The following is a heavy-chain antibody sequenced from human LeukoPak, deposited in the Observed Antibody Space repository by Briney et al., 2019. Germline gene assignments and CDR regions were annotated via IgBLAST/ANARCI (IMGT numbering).Heavy chain of an antibody. CDR1: GFTFTSSA. D-gene: IGHD3-22*01. Sequence: GASVKVSCKASGFTFTSSAMQWVRQARGQRLEWIGWIVVGSGNTNYAQKFQERVTITRDMSTSTAYMELSSLRSEDTAVYYCAAAARGSSGYDYWGQGTLVTVSS. CDR2: IVVGSGNT. V-gene: IGHV1-58*02. J-gene: IGHJ4*02. CDR3: AAAARGSSGYDY.